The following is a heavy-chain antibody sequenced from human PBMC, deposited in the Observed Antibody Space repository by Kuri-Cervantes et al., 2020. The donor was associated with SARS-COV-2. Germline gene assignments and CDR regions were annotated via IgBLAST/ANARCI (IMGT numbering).Heavy chain of an antibody. Sequence: SQTLSLTCAVYGGSFSGYYWSWIRQPPGKGLEWIGEINHSGSTNYHPSLKSRVTISVDTSKNQFSLKLSSVTAADTAVYYCARGMYYYDSSGYYYDLNFDYWGQGTLVTVSS. D-gene: IGHD3-22*01. CDR1: GGSFSGYY. J-gene: IGHJ4*02. CDR2: INHSGST. V-gene: IGHV4-34*01. CDR3: ARGMYYYDSSGYYYDLNFDY.